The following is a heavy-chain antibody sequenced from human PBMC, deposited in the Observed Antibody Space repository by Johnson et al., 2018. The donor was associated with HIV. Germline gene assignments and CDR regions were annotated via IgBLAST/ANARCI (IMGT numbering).Heavy chain of an antibody. CDR1: GFTFSSYA. CDR2: ISYDGSNK. V-gene: IGHV3-30*04. Sequence: VQLVESGGGVVQPGRSLRLSCAASGFTFSSYAMHWVRQAPGKGLEWVAVISYDGSNKYYADSVKGRFTISRDNSKNTLYLQMNSLRAEDTVVYYCASDNEVTNAFDIWGQGTMVTVSS. J-gene: IGHJ3*02. D-gene: IGHD4-11*01. CDR3: ASDNEVTNAFDI.